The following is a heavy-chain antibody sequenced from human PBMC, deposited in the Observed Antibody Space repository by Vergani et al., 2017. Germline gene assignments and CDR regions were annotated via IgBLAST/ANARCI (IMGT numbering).Heavy chain of an antibody. CDR1: GYSISSGYY. J-gene: IGHJ4*02. V-gene: IGHV4-38-2*01. CDR2: IYHSGST. CDR3: ASRSSGYLTH. Sequence: QVQLQESGPGLVKPSETLSLTCAVSGYSISSGYYWGWIRQPPGKGLEWIGSIYHSGSTYYNPSLKSRVTISVDTSKNQFSLKLSSVTAADTAVYYCASRSSGYLTHWGQGTLVTVSS. D-gene: IGHD3-22*01.